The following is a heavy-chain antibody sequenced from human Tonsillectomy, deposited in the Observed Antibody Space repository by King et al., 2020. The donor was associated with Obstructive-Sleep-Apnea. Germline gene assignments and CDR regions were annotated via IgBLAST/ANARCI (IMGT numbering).Heavy chain of an antibody. V-gene: IGHV1-3*01. CDR3: ARDGEYCSSTSCYWEVDY. D-gene: IGHD2-2*01. J-gene: IGHJ4*02. Sequence: QLVQSGAEVKKPGASVKVSCKASGYTFTSYAMHWVRQAPGQRLEWMGWINAGNGNTKYSQKFQGRVTITRDTSASTAYMELSSLRSEDTAVYYCARDGEYCSSTSCYWEVDYWGQGTLVTVSS. CDR2: INAGNGNT. CDR1: GYTFTSYA.